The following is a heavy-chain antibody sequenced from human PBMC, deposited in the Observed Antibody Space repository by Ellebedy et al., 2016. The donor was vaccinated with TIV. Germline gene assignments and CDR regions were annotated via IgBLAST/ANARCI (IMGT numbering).Heavy chain of an antibody. Sequence: SETLSLXXTVSGGSISSGDYYWSWIRQPPGEGLEWIGEVNHRGGTNYNPSLKSRLTISVDTSKKRFSLSLTSVTAADTAVYYCARYFNALDVWGQGTTVTVSS. V-gene: IGHV4-39*07. CDR2: VNHRGGT. J-gene: IGHJ6*02. CDR3: ARYFNALDV. CDR1: GGSISSGDYY.